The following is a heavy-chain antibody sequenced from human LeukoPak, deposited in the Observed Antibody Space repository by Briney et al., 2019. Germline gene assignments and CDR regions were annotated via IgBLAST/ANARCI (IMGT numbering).Heavy chain of an antibody. J-gene: IGHJ5*02. D-gene: IGHD2-15*01. V-gene: IGHV1-18*01. CDR3: ARSYCSGASCYGGDWFDP. CDR2: ISAYHGNT. CDR1: GYTFTSYG. Sequence: GASVKVSCKASGYTFTSYGISWVRQAPGQGLEWMGWISAYHGNTNYAPKVQGRVTMTTDTSTSTAYMELRSLRSDDTAMYYCARSYCSGASCYGGDWFDPWGQGTLVTVSS.